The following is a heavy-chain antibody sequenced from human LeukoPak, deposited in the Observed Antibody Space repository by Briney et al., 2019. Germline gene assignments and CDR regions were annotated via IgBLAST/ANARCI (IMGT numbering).Heavy chain of an antibody. V-gene: IGHV3-23*01. Sequence: GGPLRLSCAASGFTFSSSAMSWVRQAPGKGLEWVSAISNNGGYTYYADSVKGRFTISRDNSKNTLYLQMNSLRAEDTAVYYCAKAVWGTAMEECPIDYWGQGTLVTVSS. D-gene: IGHD5-18*01. CDR3: AKAVWGTAMEECPIDY. CDR1: GFTFSSSA. CDR2: ISNNGGYT. J-gene: IGHJ4*02.